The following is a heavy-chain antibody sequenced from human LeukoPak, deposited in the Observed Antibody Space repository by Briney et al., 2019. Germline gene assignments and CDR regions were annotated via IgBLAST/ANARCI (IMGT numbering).Heavy chain of an antibody. CDR1: GVSIRSYH. CDR3: ARGGPIDPFDY. CDR2: IYYSGST. Sequence: SETLSLTCTVSGVSIRSYHWSWIRQPPGKGLEWIGYIYYSGSTNYNPSLKSRVTISADTSKNQFSLKLSSVTAADTAVYYCARGGPIDPFDYWGQGTLVTVSS. V-gene: IGHV4-59*01. D-gene: IGHD2-15*01. J-gene: IGHJ4*02.